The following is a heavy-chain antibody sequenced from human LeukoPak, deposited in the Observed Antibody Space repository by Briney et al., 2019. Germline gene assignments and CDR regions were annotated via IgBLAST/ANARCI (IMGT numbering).Heavy chain of an antibody. CDR2: INHSGST. Sequence: SETLSLTCDVYGGSFSGYYWSWIRQPPGKGLEWIGEINHSGSTNYNPSLKSRVTISVDTSKNQFSLKLSSVTAADTAVYYCARGYKGSIAARFSWFDPWGQGTLVTVSS. J-gene: IGHJ5*02. CDR1: GGSFSGYY. V-gene: IGHV4-34*01. CDR3: ARGYKGSIAARFSWFDP. D-gene: IGHD6-6*01.